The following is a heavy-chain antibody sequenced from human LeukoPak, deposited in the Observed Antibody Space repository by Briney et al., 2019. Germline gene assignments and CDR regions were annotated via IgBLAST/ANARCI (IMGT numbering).Heavy chain of an antibody. V-gene: IGHV3-30*04. J-gene: IGHJ4*02. Sequence: GGSLRLSCAASGFTFSSYAMHWVRQAPGKGLEWVAVISYDGSNKYYADSVKGRFTISRDNSKNTLYLQMNSPRAEDTAVYYCARGDYYGSGSYYPPFDYWGQGTLVSVSS. CDR3: ARGDYYGSGSYYPPFDY. CDR1: GFTFSSYA. CDR2: ISYDGSNK. D-gene: IGHD3-10*01.